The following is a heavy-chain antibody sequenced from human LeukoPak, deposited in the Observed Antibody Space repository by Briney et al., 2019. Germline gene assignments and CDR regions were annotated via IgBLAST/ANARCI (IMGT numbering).Heavy chain of an antibody. CDR2: INHSGST. Sequence: SETLSLICAVYGGSFSGYYWSWIRQPPGKGLEWIGEINHSGSTNYNPSLKSRVTISLDTSKNQFSLKLTSVTAADTAVYYCAREGIAAAAIDYWGQGNLVTVSS. J-gene: IGHJ4*02. V-gene: IGHV4-34*01. D-gene: IGHD6-13*01. CDR3: AREGIAAAAIDY. CDR1: GGSFSGYY.